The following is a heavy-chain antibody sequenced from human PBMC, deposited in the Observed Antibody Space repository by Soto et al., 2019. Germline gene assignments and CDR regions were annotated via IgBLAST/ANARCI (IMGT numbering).Heavy chain of an antibody. CDR2: ISGSGGST. J-gene: IGHJ3*02. V-gene: IGHV3-23*01. CDR3: AKGLGYCSGGSCSYAFDI. D-gene: IGHD2-15*01. CDR1: GFTFSSYA. Sequence: HPGGSLRLSCAASGFTFSSYAMSWVRQAPGKGLEWVSAISGSGGSTYYADSVKGRFTISRDNSKNTLYLQMNSLRAEDTAVYYCAKGLGYCSGGSCSYAFDIWGQGTMVTVS.